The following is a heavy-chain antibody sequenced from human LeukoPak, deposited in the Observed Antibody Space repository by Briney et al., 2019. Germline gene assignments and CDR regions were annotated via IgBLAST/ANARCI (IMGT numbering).Heavy chain of an antibody. Sequence: SETLSLTCAVYGGSFSGYYWSWIRQPPGKGLEWIGEINHSGSTNYNPSLKSRVTISVDTSKNQFSLKLSSVTAADTAVYYCARGVATRLVSNWFDPWGQGTLVTVSS. CDR3: ARGVATRLVSNWFDP. CDR2: INHSGST. J-gene: IGHJ5*02. D-gene: IGHD5-12*01. V-gene: IGHV4-34*01. CDR1: GGSFSGYY.